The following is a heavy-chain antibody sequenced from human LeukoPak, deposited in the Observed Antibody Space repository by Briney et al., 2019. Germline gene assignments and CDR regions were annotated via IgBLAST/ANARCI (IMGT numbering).Heavy chain of an antibody. CDR3: AREVEEVPAAMGVYYYYYMDV. CDR1: GFTFSSYW. J-gene: IGHJ6*03. D-gene: IGHD2-2*01. CDR2: INGDGRRA. V-gene: IGHV3-74*01. Sequence: GGSLRLSCAASGFTFSSYWMHWVRQAPGKGLVWVSRINGDGRRANYAESVKGRFTISRDNAKNTLYLQMNSLRAEDTAVYYCAREVEEVPAAMGVYYYYYMDVWVKGASVTVSS.